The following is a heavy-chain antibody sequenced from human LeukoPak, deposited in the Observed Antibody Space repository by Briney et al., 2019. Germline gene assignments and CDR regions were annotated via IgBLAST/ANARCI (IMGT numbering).Heavy chain of an antibody. D-gene: IGHD3-3*01. Sequence: SETLSLTCTVSGGSISSYYWSWIRQPPGKGLEWIGYIYYSGSTNYNPSLKSRVTISVDTSKNQFSLKLSSVTAADTAVYYCARSGSRRYYDFWSGSYYFDYWGQGTLATVSS. CDR2: IYYSGST. CDR3: ARSGSRRYYDFWSGSYYFDY. CDR1: GGSISSYY. J-gene: IGHJ4*02. V-gene: IGHV4-59*08.